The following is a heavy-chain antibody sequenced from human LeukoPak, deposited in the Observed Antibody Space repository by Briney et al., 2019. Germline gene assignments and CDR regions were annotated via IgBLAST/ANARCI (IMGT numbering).Heavy chain of an antibody. CDR3: ARVDRIGPSRDYDILTGYLTDAFDI. Sequence: SSETLSLTCAVYGGSFSGYYWSWIRQPPGKGLEWIGEINHSGSTNYNPSLKSRITISVDTSKNQFSLKLSSVTAADTAVYYCARVDRIGPSRDYDILTGYLTDAFDIWGQGTMVTVCS. CDR1: GGSFSGYY. CDR2: INHSGST. J-gene: IGHJ3*02. D-gene: IGHD3-9*01. V-gene: IGHV4-34*01.